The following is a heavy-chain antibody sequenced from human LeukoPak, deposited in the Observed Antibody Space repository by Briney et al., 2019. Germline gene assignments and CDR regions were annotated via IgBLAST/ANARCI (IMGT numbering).Heavy chain of an antibody. CDR3: ARQEYCSGGSCYTWFDP. D-gene: IGHD2-15*01. CDR1: GYSINSYW. Sequence: GESLKISCRGSGYSINSYWIGWVRRMPGKGLEWMGIIYPADSDIRYSPSFQGQVTISADKSISTAYLQWSSLKASDTAMYYCARQEYCSGGSCYTWFDPWGQGTLVTVSS. CDR2: IYPADSDI. J-gene: IGHJ5*02. V-gene: IGHV5-51*01.